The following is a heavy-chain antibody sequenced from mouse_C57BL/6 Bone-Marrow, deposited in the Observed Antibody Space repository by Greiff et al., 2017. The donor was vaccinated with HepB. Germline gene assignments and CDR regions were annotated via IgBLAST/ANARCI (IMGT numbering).Heavy chain of an antibody. D-gene: IGHD6-1*01. V-gene: IGHV7-3*01. CDR2: IRNKANGYTT. Sequence: DVKLVESGGGLVQPGGSLSLSCAASGFTFTDYYMSWVRQPPGKALEWLGFIRNKANGYTTEYSASVKGRFTISRDNSQSILYLQMNALRAEDSATYYCASLSSYAMDYWGQGTSVTVSS. J-gene: IGHJ4*01. CDR3: ASLSSYAMDY. CDR1: GFTFTDYY.